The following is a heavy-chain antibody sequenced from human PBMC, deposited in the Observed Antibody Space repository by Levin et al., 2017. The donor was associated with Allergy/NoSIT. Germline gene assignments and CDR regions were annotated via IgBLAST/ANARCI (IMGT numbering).Heavy chain of an antibody. CDR3: AKDALGYCSSTSCYDFDY. J-gene: IGHJ4*02. CDR1: GFTFGNYA. Sequence: GGSLRLSCAASGFTFGNYAMHWVRQAPGKGLEWVSGISWNSGSIAYADSVKGRFTISRDNVKNSLYLQMNDLRAEDTALYYCAKDALGYCSSTSCYDFDYWGQGTLVTVSS. D-gene: IGHD2-2*01. V-gene: IGHV3-9*01. CDR2: ISWNSGSI.